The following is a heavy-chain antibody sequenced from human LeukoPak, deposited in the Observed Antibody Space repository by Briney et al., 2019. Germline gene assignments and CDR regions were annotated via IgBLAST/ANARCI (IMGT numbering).Heavy chain of an antibody. CDR3: ARKPFGLGGLDY. V-gene: IGHV1-46*01. CDR1: GYTFTSYY. Sequence: ASVKVSCKASGYTFTSYYIHWVRQAPGQGLEWMGIINPSGGSTSYAQKFQARVTMTRDTSTRTVYMELSSLRSEDTAVYYCARKPFGLGGLDYWCQGTLVTVSS. CDR2: INPSGGST. J-gene: IGHJ4*02. D-gene: IGHD3-16*01.